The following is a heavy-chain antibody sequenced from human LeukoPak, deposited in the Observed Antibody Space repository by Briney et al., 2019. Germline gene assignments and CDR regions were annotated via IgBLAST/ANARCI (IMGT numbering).Heavy chain of an antibody. J-gene: IGHJ4*02. Sequence: GGSLRLSCAASGFTFSSYAMHWVRQAPGKGLEWVALISYDGSNKYYADSVEGRFTISRDNSKNTLYLQMNSLRAEDTAVYYCARASGQLVKSDFDYWGQGTLVTVSS. CDR1: GFTFSSYA. D-gene: IGHD6-13*01. CDR2: ISYDGSNK. V-gene: IGHV3-30*04. CDR3: ARASGQLVKSDFDY.